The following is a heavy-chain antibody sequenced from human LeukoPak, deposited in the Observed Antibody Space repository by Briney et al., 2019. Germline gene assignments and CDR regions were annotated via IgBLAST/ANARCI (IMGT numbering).Heavy chain of an antibody. CDR3: TRDRPIGGHYFDY. CDR1: GFTFGDYG. Sequence: GRSLRLSCTASGFTFGDYGMSWVRQAPGKGLEWLGFIRSKAYGGTTEYAASVKGRFTISRDDSKSIAYLQMNSLKTEDTAVYYCTRDRPIGGHYFDYWGQGTLVTVSS. J-gene: IGHJ4*02. CDR2: IRSKAYGGTT. V-gene: IGHV3-49*04. D-gene: IGHD3-16*01.